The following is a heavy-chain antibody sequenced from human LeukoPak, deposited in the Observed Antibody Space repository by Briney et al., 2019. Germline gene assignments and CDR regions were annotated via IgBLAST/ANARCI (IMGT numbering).Heavy chain of an antibody. J-gene: IGHJ3*02. D-gene: IGHD6-19*01. CDR3: ARAGTAEAGVSAFDI. Sequence: SETLSLTCSVSGGSISSSSNYWSWIRQPPGKGLEWIGYLYYSGSTNYNPSLKSRVTISVDTSKDQFSLRLSSVTAADTAVYYCARAGTAEAGVSAFDIWGQGTMVTVSS. V-gene: IGHV4-61*01. CDR1: GGSISSSSNY. CDR2: LYYSGST.